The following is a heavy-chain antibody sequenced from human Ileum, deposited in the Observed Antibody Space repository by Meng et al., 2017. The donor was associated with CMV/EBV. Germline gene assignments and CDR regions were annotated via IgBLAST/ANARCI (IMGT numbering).Heavy chain of an antibody. V-gene: IGHV3-48*03. D-gene: IGHD2-21*01. J-gene: IGHJ6*02. Sequence: GESLKISCTASGFIFSSYEFNWVRQAPGGGLEWVSYISSSGSNVYYADSVKDRFTVSKDNAKNSVYLQMNSLRAQDTALYYYARGYCGGDCSGYYYYGMDVWGQGTTVTVSS. CDR2: ISSSGSNV. CDR1: GFIFSSYE. CDR3: ARGYCGGDCSGYYYYGMDV.